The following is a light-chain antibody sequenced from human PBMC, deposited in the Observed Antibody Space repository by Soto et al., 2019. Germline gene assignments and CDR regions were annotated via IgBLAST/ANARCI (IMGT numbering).Light chain of an antibody. CDR1: SSNIGGNT. V-gene: IGLV1-44*01. J-gene: IGLJ3*02. Sequence: QSVLTQPPSASGTPGQRVTISCSGSSSNIGGNTVNWFQQLPGTAPKLLIESNNQRPSGVPDRFSGSKSGTSASLAISGLQSEDETDYYCAAWEGSLNGWVFGGGTKLTVL. CDR3: AAWEGSLNGWV. CDR2: SNN.